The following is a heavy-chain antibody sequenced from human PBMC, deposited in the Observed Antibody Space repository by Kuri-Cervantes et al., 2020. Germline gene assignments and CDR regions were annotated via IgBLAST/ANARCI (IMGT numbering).Heavy chain of an antibody. D-gene: IGHD3-22*01. CDR2: ISTNGGST. Sequence: GESLKISCVASGFTFSNYGMTWIRQAPGNGLEWVSSISTNGGSTYYADSVKGRFTISRDNAKNSLYLQMNSLRAEDTAVYYCARAGGIVVVMFAFDIWGQGTMVTVSS. CDR1: GFTFSNYG. CDR3: ARAGGIVVVMFAFDI. V-gene: IGHV3-23*01. J-gene: IGHJ3*02.